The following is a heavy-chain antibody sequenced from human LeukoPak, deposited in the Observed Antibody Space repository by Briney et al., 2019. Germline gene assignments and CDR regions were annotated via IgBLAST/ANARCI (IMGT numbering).Heavy chain of an antibody. D-gene: IGHD1-26*01. Sequence: GGSLRLSCTASGFTFGDYAMSWFRQAPGKGLEWVGFIRSKAYGGTTEYAAYVKGRFTISRDDSKSIAYLQMNSLKTEDTAVYYCTRLVVGASAFDIWGQGTMVTVSS. V-gene: IGHV3-49*03. J-gene: IGHJ3*02. CDR1: GFTFGDYA. CDR3: TRLVVGASAFDI. CDR2: IRSKAYGGTT.